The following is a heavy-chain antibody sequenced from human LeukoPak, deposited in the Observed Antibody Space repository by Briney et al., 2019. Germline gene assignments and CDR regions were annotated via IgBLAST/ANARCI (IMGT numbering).Heavy chain of an antibody. J-gene: IGHJ6*02. Sequence: PSETLSLTCTVSGGSISSYYWSWIRQPPGKGLEWIGYIYYSGSTNYNPSLKSRVTISADTSKNQFSLNLRSVTAADTAVYYCARDQTRNYYYGMDVWGQGTTVTVSS. D-gene: IGHD1-14*01. V-gene: IGHV4-59*01. CDR2: IYYSGST. CDR3: ARDQTRNYYYGMDV. CDR1: GGSISSYY.